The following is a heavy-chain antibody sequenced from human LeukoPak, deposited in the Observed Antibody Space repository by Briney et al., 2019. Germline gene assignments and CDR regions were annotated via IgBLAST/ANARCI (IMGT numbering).Heavy chain of an antibody. CDR3: ARDYYGVDAFDI. Sequence: SQTLSLTCTVSGGSISSGDYYWSWIRQPPGKGREWIGYIYYSGSTYYNPSLKSRVTISVDTSKNQFSLKLSSVTAADTAVYYCARDYYGVDAFDIWGQGTMVTVSS. D-gene: IGHD3-10*01. CDR2: IYYSGST. J-gene: IGHJ3*02. CDR1: GGSISSGDYY. V-gene: IGHV4-30-4*01.